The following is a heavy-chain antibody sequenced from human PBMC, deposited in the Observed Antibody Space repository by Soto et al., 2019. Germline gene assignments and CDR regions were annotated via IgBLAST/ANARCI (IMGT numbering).Heavy chain of an antibody. D-gene: IGHD3-22*01. Sequence: ASVKVSCKASGYTFTSYGISWVRQAPGQGLEWMGWRSAYNGNTNYAQKLQGRVTMTTDTSTSTAYMELRSLRSDDTAVYYCARDSGIRMIVVVTWDLGYWGQETLVTVSS. CDR2: RSAYNGNT. CDR1: GYTFTSYG. CDR3: ARDSGIRMIVVVTWDLGY. J-gene: IGHJ4*02. V-gene: IGHV1-18*01.